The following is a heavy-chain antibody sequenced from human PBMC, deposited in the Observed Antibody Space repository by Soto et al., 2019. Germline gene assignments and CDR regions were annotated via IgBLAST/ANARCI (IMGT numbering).Heavy chain of an antibody. J-gene: IGHJ6*02. D-gene: IGHD2-21*01. V-gene: IGHV1-18*01. CDR2: ISPYNGKT. CDR3: ARQPGVVGPADLYGMDV. CDR1: GYTFTHFG. Sequence: QVHLVQSGAEVKKPGASVNVSCKASGYTFTHFGLNWVRQAPGQGLEWMAWISPYNGKTDYAQKVQGGVTVTTDTSTATAYMEMSSLTSDDTAVYYCARQPGVVGPADLYGMDVWGQGPTVTVSS.